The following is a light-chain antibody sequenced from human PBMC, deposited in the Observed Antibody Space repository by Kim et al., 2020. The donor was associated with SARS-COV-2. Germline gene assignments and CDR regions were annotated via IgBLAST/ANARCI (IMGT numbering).Light chain of an antibody. CDR3: QPNYSTRMT. CDR2: AAS. CDR1: QSISSY. Sequence: DIQMTQSPSSLSASVGDRVTITCRASQSISSYLNWYQQKPGKAPKLLIYAASSLQSGVPSRFSGSGSGTDFTLTISSLQPEDFATYYCQPNYSTRMTFGHGTKVEIK. J-gene: IGKJ1*01. V-gene: IGKV1-39*01.